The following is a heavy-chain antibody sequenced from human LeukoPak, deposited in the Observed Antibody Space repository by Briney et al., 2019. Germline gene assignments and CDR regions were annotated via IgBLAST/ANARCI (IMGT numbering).Heavy chain of an antibody. J-gene: IGHJ6*02. Sequence: SETLSLTCAVYGGSLSGYSWSWIRQPPGKGLEWVGEINHSGSTSYNPSLKSRVTISVDTSNNQFSLTLSSVPAADTAVYYCARDPYYYYYCMDVWGQGTTVTVSS. CDR3: ARDPYYYYYCMDV. V-gene: IGHV4-34*01. CDR2: INHSGST. CDR1: GGSLSGYS.